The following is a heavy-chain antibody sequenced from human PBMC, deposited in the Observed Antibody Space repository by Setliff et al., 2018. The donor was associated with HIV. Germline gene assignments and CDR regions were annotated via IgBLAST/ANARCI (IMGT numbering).Heavy chain of an antibody. J-gene: IGHJ4*02. CDR1: GGSVSSSGYY. D-gene: IGHD1-26*01. CDR2: IYTSGNT. Sequence: TSETLSLTCSVSGGSVSSSGYYWSWIRQSAEKGLEWIGHIYTSGNTNYNPSLKSRVTISVDTSKNQFSLQLNSVTAADTAVYFCARTRAPYFFDFWGQGAQVTVS. V-gene: IGHV4-61*09. CDR3: ARTRAPYFFDF.